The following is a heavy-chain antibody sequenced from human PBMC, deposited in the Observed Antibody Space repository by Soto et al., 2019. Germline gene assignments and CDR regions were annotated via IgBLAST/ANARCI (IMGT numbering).Heavy chain of an antibody. J-gene: IGHJ4*02. CDR2: INHSGST. D-gene: IGHD3-3*01. CDR3: ARGRVTIFGVVIISKAYYFDY. CDR1: GGSFSGYY. V-gene: IGHV4-34*01. Sequence: SETLSLTCAVYGGSFSGYYWSWIRQPPGKGLEWFGEINHSGSTNYNPSLKSRVTISVDTSKNQFSLKLSSVTAADTAVYYCARGRVTIFGVVIISKAYYFDYWGQGTLVTVSS.